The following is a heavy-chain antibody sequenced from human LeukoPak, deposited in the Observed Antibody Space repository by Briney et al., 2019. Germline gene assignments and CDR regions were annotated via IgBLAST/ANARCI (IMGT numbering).Heavy chain of an antibody. D-gene: IGHD2-2*01. V-gene: IGHV1-8*01. J-gene: IGHJ5*02. Sequence: ASVKVSCKASGYTFTSYDFNWVRQATGQGLEWMGWMNPNSGNTGYAQKFQGRVTMTRNTSISTAYMELSSLRSEDTAVYYCAKDGLQLPHGLRGWFDPWGQGTLVTVSS. CDR3: AKDGLQLPHGLRGWFDP. CDR2: MNPNSGNT. CDR1: GYTFTSYD.